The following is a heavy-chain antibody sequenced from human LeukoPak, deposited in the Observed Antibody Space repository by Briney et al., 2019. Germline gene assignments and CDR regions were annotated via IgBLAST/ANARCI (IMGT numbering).Heavy chain of an antibody. CDR1: GGSFSGYY. J-gene: IGHJ4*02. CDR2: INHSGST. D-gene: IGHD4-23*01. V-gene: IGHV4-34*01. Sequence: SETLSLTCAVYGGSFSGYYWSWIRQPPGKGLEWIGEINHSGSTNYNPSLKSRVTISVDTSKNQFSLKLSSVTAADTAVYYCARSPDYGGKGPSAFDYWGQGTLVTVSS. CDR3: ARSPDYGGKGPSAFDY.